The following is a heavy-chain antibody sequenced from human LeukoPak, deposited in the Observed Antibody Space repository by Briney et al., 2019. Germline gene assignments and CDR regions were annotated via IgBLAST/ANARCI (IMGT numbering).Heavy chain of an antibody. V-gene: IGHV3-30*18. CDR3: AKDAGYCSSTSCWQDY. CDR1: GFTFSSYG. J-gene: IGHJ4*02. D-gene: IGHD2-2*01. CDR2: ISYDGSNK. Sequence: GRSLRLSCAASGFTFSSYGMHWVRQAPGKGLEWVAVISYDGSNKHYADSVKGRFTISRDNSKNTLYLQMNSLRAEDTAVYYCAKDAGYCSSTSCWQDYWGQGTLVTVSS.